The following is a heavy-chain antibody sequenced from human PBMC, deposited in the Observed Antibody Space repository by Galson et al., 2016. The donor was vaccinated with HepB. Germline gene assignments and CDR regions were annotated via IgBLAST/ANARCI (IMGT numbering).Heavy chain of an antibody. Sequence: SLRLSCAASGFIVSDYWVHWVRHPPGKGLVWVSRISPDGTSTAYADSVKGRFTISRDNAKNTLDLQMNSLRAEDTAIYYCAKGLQYYSYALDVWGQGTTVTVSS. CDR2: ISPDGTST. CDR3: AKGLQYYSYALDV. V-gene: IGHV3-74*01. J-gene: IGHJ6*02. CDR1: GFIVSDYW.